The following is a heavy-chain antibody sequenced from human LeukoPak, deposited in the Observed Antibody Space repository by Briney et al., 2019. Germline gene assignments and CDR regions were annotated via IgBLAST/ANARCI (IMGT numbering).Heavy chain of an antibody. CDR2: VRYDSSNK. D-gene: IGHD2-21*02. CDR3: ARDGRDYCGGDCWFDP. V-gene: IGHV3-30*02. J-gene: IGHJ5*02. Sequence: PGGSLRLSCAASGFTFSGYGMHWVRQAPGKGLEWVAFVRYDSSNKYYADSVKGRFTVSRDNSKNMLYLQMNSLRAEDTAVYYCARDGRDYCGGDCWFDPWGQGTLVTVSS. CDR1: GFTFSGYG.